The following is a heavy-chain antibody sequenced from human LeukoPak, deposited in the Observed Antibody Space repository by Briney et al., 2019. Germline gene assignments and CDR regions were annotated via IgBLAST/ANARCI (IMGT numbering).Heavy chain of an antibody. D-gene: IGHD2-2*01. CDR2: VSGSGGST. J-gene: IGHJ4*02. Sequence: PGGSLRLSCAASGFTFSSYAMTWVRQAPGKGLEWVSAVSGSGGSTYYADSVKGRFTISRDNSKNTLYLRMNSLRAEDTAVYYCAKASGVVVSAANDYWGQGTLVTVSS. CDR3: AKASGVVVSAANDY. CDR1: GFTFSSYA. V-gene: IGHV3-23*01.